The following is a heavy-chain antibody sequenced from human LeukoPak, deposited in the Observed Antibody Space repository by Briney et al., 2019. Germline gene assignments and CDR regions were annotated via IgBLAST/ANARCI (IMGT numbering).Heavy chain of an antibody. CDR2: TDQDGSNN. D-gene: IGHD6-19*01. CDR1: GFSFTNDW. J-gene: IGHJ4*02. Sequence: PGGSLRLSCVVSGFSFTNDWMSWVRQAPGKVLERVAHTDQDGSNNYYVDAVKGRFTISRDNAKNSLYLQMNSLRAEDTAVYYCATTVPGYPDDYLDYWGQGTPVTVSS. V-gene: IGHV3-7*01. CDR3: ATTVPGYPDDYLDY.